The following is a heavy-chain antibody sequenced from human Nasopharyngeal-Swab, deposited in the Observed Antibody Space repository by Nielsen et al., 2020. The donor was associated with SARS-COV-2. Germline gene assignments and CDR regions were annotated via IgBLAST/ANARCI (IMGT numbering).Heavy chain of an antibody. CDR1: GYTFTSYG. CDR2: INTNTGNP. D-gene: IGHD6-13*01. J-gene: IGHJ4*02. Sequence: ASVKVSCKASGYTFTSYGISWVRQAPGQGLEWMGWINTNTGNPTYAQGFTGRFVFSLDTSVSTAYLQISSLKAEDTAVYYCATRERGGSSWYYFDYGGQGTLVTVSS. V-gene: IGHV7-4-1*02. CDR3: ATRERGGSSWYYFDY.